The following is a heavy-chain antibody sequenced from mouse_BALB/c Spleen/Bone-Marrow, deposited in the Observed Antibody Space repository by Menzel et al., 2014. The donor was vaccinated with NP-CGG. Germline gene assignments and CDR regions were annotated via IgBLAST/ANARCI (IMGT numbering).Heavy chain of an antibody. CDR1: GYTFTDYN. J-gene: IGHJ3*01. V-gene: IGHV1-18*01. CDR2: IDPNYDST. CDR3: ARWGFGDPFAY. Sequence: DVKLVESGAELVKPGASVKISCKASGYTFTDYNMDWVKQSPGKSLEWVGHIDPNYDSTTYNQKFKGKATLTVDKSSSTAYMELRSLTSEDTAVYYCARWGFGDPFAYWGQGTLVTVCA. D-gene: IGHD2-13*01.